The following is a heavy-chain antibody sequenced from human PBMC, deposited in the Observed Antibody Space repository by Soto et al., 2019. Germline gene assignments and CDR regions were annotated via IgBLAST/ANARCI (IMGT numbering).Heavy chain of an antibody. Sequence: QVQLQESGPGLVKPSETLSLTCTVSGGSISSYYWSWIRQPPGKGLEWIGYIYYSGSTNYNPSLTSRLXXSXYXXKNQFSRKLSAVPAAATAVDYCAGHNSVGGPPLDYWGQGTLVTVSS. J-gene: IGHJ4*02. D-gene: IGHD6-19*01. CDR3: AGHNSVGGPPLDY. CDR1: GGSISSYY. V-gene: IGHV4-59*12. CDR2: IYYSGST.